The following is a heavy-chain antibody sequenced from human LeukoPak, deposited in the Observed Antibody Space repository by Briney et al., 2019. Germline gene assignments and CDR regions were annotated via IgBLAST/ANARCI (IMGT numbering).Heavy chain of an antibody. J-gene: IGHJ4*02. V-gene: IGHV4-4*07. CDR1: SGSISGHY. CDR2: IYTSGAT. CDR3: ARDQYFDFWSSTATPYYFDY. D-gene: IGHD3-3*01. Sequence: SETLSLTCTVTSGSISGHYWSWIRQPAGKEMQWIGRIYTSGATNYNPSLKSRVTMSIDTSKKGFTLKLTSVTAADTAVYYCARDQYFDFWSSTATPYYFDYWGQGTLVTVSS.